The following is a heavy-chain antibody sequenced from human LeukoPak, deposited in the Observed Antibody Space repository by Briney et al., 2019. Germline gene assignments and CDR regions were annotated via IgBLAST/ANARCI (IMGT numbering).Heavy chain of an antibody. Sequence: PGGSLRLSCAASGFTFSSYWMSWVRQAPGKGLEWVANIKQDGSEKHYVDSVKGRFTISRDNAKNSLYLQMNSLRAEDTAVYYCARGGRDSGYVQFGYWGQGTLVTVSS. CDR2: IKQDGSEK. V-gene: IGHV3-7*01. J-gene: IGHJ4*02. CDR3: ARGGRDSGYVQFGY. D-gene: IGHD5-12*01. CDR1: GFTFSSYW.